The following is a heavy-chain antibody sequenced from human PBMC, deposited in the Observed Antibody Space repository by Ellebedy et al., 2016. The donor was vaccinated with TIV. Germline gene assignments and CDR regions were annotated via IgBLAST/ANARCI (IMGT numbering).Heavy chain of an antibody. CDR1: GFLFDAYG. CDR3: ATSYGDYGH. J-gene: IGHJ4*02. D-gene: IGHD4-17*01. CDR2: ISAYNGDT. V-gene: IGHV1-18*04. Sequence: AASVKVSCKASGFLFDAYGISWARQAPGQGLEWMGWISAYNGDTIYAHHFKGRLIMTTDTSTATAFMELRSLTSDDTAVYYGATSYGDYGHWGQGTLVAVSS.